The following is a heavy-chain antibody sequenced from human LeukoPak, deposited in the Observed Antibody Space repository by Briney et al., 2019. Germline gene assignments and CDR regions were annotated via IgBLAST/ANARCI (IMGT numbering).Heavy chain of an antibody. Sequence: SETLSLTCAVYGGSFSGYYWSRIRQPPGKGLEWIGEINHSGSTNYNPSLKSRVTISVDTSKNQFSLKLSSVTAADTAVYYCARGGLRLRFLEWLPTYGMDVWGQGTTVTVSS. D-gene: IGHD3-3*01. CDR1: GGSFSGYY. V-gene: IGHV4-34*01. J-gene: IGHJ6*02. CDR3: ARGGLRLRFLEWLPTYGMDV. CDR2: INHSGST.